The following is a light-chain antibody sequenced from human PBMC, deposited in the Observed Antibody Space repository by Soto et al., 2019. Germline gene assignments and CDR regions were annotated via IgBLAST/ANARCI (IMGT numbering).Light chain of an antibody. J-gene: IGLJ2*01. V-gene: IGLV1-44*01. Sequence: QSVLTQPPSASGTPGQRVTISCSGSSSNIGTNTVNWYQQLPGTAPKLLIYNNNHRPSGDLDRFSGSKSGTSASLAISGLQSEDEADYYCAAWDDSLNGPLFGGGTKLTVL. CDR1: SSNIGTNT. CDR3: AAWDDSLNGPL. CDR2: NNN.